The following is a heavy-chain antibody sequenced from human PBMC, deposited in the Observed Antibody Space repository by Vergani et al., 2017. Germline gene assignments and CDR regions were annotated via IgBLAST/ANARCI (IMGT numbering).Heavy chain of an antibody. Sequence: EVQLLESGGRLVQPGESLRLSCVASGFAFSRYAMSWVRQAPGKGLEWVSGLTASGSGISYADSVRGRFTISRDNSKNTLFLQMDSLRAEDTAVYYCAKSGXLQHFGAHYFDSWGQGILVTVSS. CDR1: GFAFSRYA. V-gene: IGHV3-23*01. D-gene: IGHD5-24*01. J-gene: IGHJ4*02. CDR2: LTASGSGI. CDR3: AKSGXLQHFGAHYFDS.